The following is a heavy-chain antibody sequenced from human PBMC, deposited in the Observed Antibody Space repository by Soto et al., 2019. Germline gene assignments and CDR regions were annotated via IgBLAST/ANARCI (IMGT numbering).Heavy chain of an antibody. V-gene: IGHV1-18*01. J-gene: IGHJ5*02. CDR3: ARVIPGVEAWFDP. CDR2: ISAYTDTP. CDR1: CYTLTNFG. D-gene: IGHD2-2*01. Sequence: GXSVKVSYKASCYTLTNFGVTWVRRAPGQGLEWMGWISAYTDTPNYAQKFQGRVTMTIDTSTSTAYMDLRSLTSDDTAVYYCARVIPGVEAWFDPWGQGTLVTVYS.